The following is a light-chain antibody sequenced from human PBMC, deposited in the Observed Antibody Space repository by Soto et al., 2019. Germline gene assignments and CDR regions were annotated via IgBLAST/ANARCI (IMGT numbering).Light chain of an antibody. CDR1: QSISSY. Sequence: DIQMTQSPSSLSASVGDIVTITFRASQSISSYLNCYQQKPGKAPKLLIYAASSLQSGFPSRFSGSGSGTDFTLTISSLQPEDFATYYCQQSYSTPTWTFGQGTKVDIK. V-gene: IGKV1-39*01. CDR2: AAS. J-gene: IGKJ1*01. CDR3: QQSYSTPTWT.